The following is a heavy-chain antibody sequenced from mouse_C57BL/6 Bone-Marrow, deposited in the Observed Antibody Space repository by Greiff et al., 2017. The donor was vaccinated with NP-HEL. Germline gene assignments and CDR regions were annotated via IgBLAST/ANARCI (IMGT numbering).Heavy chain of an antibody. V-gene: IGHV1-64*01. J-gene: IGHJ3*01. CDR2: IHPNSGST. Sequence: QVQLKQPGAELVKPGASVKLSCKASGYTFTSYWMHWVKQRPGQGLEWIGMIHPNSGSTNYNEKFKSKATLTVDKSSSTAYMHRSSLTSEDSAVYYCARGPQLTGAYWGQGTLVTVSA. D-gene: IGHD4-1*01. CDR3: ARGPQLTGAY. CDR1: GYTFTSYW.